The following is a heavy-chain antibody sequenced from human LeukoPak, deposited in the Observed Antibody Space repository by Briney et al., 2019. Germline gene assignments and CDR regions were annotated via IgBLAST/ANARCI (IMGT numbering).Heavy chain of an antibody. CDR1: GFTFSSYG. J-gene: IGHJ5*02. V-gene: IGHV3-30*03. D-gene: IGHD2-15*01. Sequence: PGGSLRLSCAASGFTFSSYGMHWVRQAPGKGLEWVAVISYDGSNKYYPDSVKGRFTISRDNSKNTLYLQMNSLRAEDTAVYYCARAQLSCNGGSCYPNWFDPWGQGTLVTVSS. CDR2: ISYDGSNK. CDR3: ARAQLSCNGGSCYPNWFDP.